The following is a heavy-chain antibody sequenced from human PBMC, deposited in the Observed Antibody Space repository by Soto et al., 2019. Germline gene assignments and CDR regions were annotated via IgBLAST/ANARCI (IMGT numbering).Heavy chain of an antibody. CDR3: ARDRGYDAHDYYYNAMDV. CDR1: GFTGRTYN. CDR2: IRGFSPYT. V-gene: IGHV3-21*01. J-gene: IGHJ6*02. Sequence: PRGPLRLGWVESGFTGRTYNMNWVRQAPGKGLEWVSGIRGFSPYTFYSESVKGRFTISRDNAKNSLYLQMNSLRAEDTAVYYCARDRGYDAHDYYYNAMDVWGQGTTVTVSS. D-gene: IGHD2-15*01.